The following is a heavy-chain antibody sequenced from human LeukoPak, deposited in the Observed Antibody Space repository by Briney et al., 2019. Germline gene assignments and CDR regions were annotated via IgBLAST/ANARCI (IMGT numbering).Heavy chain of an antibody. D-gene: IGHD2-21*02. CDR2: IYYSGST. V-gene: IGHV4-39*01. Sequence: SETLSLTCTVSGGSISSSSYYWGWIRQPPGKGLEWIGSIYYSGSTYYIPSLKSRVTISVDTSKNQFSLKLSSVTAADTAVYYCARHCGGDCYSGLWFDPWGQGTLVTVSS. J-gene: IGHJ5*02. CDR3: ARHCGGDCYSGLWFDP. CDR1: GGSISSSSYY.